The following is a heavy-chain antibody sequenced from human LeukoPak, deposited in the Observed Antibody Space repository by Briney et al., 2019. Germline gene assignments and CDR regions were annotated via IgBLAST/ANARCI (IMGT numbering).Heavy chain of an antibody. Sequence: HPGGSLRLSCAASGFTFSSYGMHWVRQAPGKGLEWVAVISYDGSNKYYADSVKGRFTISRDNAKNTLYMQMNSLRAEDTAVYYCARTWELLPDFDYWGQGTLVTVSS. CDR2: ISYDGSNK. D-gene: IGHD1-26*01. CDR3: ARTWELLPDFDY. CDR1: GFTFSSYG. V-gene: IGHV3-30*03. J-gene: IGHJ4*02.